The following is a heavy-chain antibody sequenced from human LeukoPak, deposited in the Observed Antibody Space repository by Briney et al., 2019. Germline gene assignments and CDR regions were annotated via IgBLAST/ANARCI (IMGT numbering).Heavy chain of an antibody. CDR1: GFTFDDYT. J-gene: IGHJ3*02. Sequence: PGGSLRLSCAASGFTFDDYTMHWVRQAPGKGLEWVSAMSGSGGYTYYADSVKGRFTISRDNSKNTLYLQMDSLKDEDMAMYYCAREGHSSGYCGAFDIWGPGTMVTVSS. CDR3: AREGHSSGYCGAFDI. V-gene: IGHV3-23*01. CDR2: MSGSGGYT. D-gene: IGHD3-22*01.